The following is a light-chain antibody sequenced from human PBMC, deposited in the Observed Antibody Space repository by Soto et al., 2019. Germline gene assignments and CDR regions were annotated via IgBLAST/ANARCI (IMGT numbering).Light chain of an antibody. CDR1: QSVSSN. V-gene: IGKV3-15*01. Sequence: EIVMTQSPATLSVSPGERATLSCRASQSVSSNLAWYQQKPGQAPRLLIYGASTRATGIPARFSGSGSGTNFTLPISSLQYEDFAVYYCQQYNNWPPITFGQGTKLEIK. CDR3: QQYNNWPPIT. J-gene: IGKJ2*01. CDR2: GAS.